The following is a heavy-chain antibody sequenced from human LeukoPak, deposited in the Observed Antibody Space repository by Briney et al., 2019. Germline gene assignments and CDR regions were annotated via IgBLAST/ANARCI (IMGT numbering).Heavy chain of an antibody. CDR2: INHSGST. J-gene: IGHJ6*03. CDR1: GGFFGGYY. V-gene: IGHV4-34*01. Sequence: SETLSLTCAVYGGFFGGYYWSWIRQPPGKGLEWIGEINHSGSTNYNPSLKSRVTISVDTSKNQFSLKLSSVTAADTAVYYCARSIWLGYYMDVWGKGTTVTVSS. CDR3: ARSIWLGYYMDV. D-gene: IGHD3-10*01.